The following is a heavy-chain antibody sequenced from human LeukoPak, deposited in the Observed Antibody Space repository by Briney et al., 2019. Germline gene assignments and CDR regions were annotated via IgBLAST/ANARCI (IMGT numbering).Heavy chain of an antibody. CDR3: ARLKREAGTHLRYDY. Sequence: GASLRLSCAASGVTVSSNYMTWVRHAPGEGLEWVSVIYSGGSSFYAHSVNGRFNISRDKSKNKLYLQMNSLRVEDTAVYYCARLKREAGTHLRYDYWGQGTLATVSS. CDR1: GVTVSSNY. CDR2: IYSGGSS. D-gene: IGHD1-1*01. V-gene: IGHV3-66*04. J-gene: IGHJ4*02.